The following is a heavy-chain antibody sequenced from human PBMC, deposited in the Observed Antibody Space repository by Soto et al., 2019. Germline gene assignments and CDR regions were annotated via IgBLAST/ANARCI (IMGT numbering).Heavy chain of an antibody. CDR2: ISAYNGNT. Sequence: ASVKVSCKASGYTFTSYGISWVRQAPGQGLEWMGWISAYNGNTNYAQKLQGSVTMTTDTSTSTAYMELRSLRSDDTAVYYCASGYYCSSTSCSSFDYWGQGTLVTVSS. V-gene: IGHV1-18*01. CDR1: GYTFTSYG. J-gene: IGHJ4*02. D-gene: IGHD2-2*01. CDR3: ASGYYCSSTSCSSFDY.